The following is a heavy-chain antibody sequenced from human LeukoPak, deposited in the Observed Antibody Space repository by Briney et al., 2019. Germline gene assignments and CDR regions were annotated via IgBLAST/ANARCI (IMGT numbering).Heavy chain of an antibody. J-gene: IGHJ3*02. CDR1: GFTFSRYW. CDR3: ARGDFYGSGTSFIDAFDI. D-gene: IGHD3-10*01. CDR2: IKRDGTEK. Sequence: GGSLRLSCAASGFTFSRYWMSWVRQAPGKGLEWGANIKRDGTEKFYADSVKGRFTISRDNAKHSLFLQVNSLRAEDTALYYCARGDFYGSGTSFIDAFDIWGQGTMVTVSS. V-gene: IGHV3-7*01.